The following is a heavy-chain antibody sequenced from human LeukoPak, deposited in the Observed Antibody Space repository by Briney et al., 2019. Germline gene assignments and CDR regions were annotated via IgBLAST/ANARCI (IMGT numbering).Heavy chain of an antibody. J-gene: IGHJ4*02. Sequence: GGSLRLSCGASGITFSGYSMNWVRQAPGKGLEWVSYISSSGSTKYYADSVKGRFTISRDNARNSLYLQMNSLRAEDTAVYFCARGGLSIMGYWGQGTLVTVSS. D-gene: IGHD2/OR15-2a*01. CDR1: GITFSGYS. V-gene: IGHV3-48*01. CDR3: ARGGLSIMGY. CDR2: ISSSGSTK.